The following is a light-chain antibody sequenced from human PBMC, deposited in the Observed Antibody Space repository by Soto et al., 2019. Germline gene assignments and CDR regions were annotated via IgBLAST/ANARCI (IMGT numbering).Light chain of an antibody. J-gene: IGLJ2*01. CDR2: DVT. CDR1: NNDVGGYNY. CDR3: SSYTTSRTLV. Sequence: QSALTQPASVSGSPGQSITISCTGTNNDVGGYNYVSWYQQLPGKAPKLMIYDVTNRPSGISNRFSGSKSGNTASLTISGLQDEDEADYYCSSYTTSRTLVFGGGTKLTVL. V-gene: IGLV2-14*01.